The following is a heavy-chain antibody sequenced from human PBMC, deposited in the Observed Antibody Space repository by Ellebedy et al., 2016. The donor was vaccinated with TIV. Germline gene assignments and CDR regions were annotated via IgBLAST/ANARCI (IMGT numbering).Heavy chain of an antibody. CDR2: ISAYNGNT. J-gene: IGHJ4*02. V-gene: IGHV1-18*01. Sequence: ASVKVSXKASGYTFTSYGISWVRQAPGQGLEWMGWISAYNGNTNYAQKLQGRVTMTTDTSTSTAYMELRSLRSDDTAVYYCARDPTIINSYSGSQGYFDYWGQGTLVTVSS. D-gene: IGHD1-26*01. CDR1: GYTFTSYG. CDR3: ARDPTIINSYSGSQGYFDY.